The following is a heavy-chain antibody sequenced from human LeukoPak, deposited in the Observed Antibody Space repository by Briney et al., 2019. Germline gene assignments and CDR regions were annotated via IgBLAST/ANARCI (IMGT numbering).Heavy chain of an antibody. CDR1: GYTFTNYY. CDR3: ARKFLGSRGYYFDY. Sequence: GASVKVSCKASGYTFTNYYINWVRQATGQGLEWMGWMNPNSGNTGYAQKFQGRVNMTRNTAISTAYMELSSLRSEDTAVYYCARKFLGSRGYYFDYWGQGTLVTVSS. D-gene: IGHD3-10*01. CDR2: MNPNSGNT. V-gene: IGHV1-8*02. J-gene: IGHJ4*02.